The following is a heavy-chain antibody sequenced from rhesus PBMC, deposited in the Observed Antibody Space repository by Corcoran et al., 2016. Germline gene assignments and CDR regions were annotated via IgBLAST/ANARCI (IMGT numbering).Heavy chain of an antibody. CDR1: GGSISDSYY. J-gene: IGHJ5-1*01. Sequence: QVQLQESGPGLVKPSETLSLTCAVSGGSISDSYYWHWIRQPPGKGLEWIGNIYDNRASTDYNPSLKIQVTSSKDTSKNQFLLRLSSGTAADSAVYDWARARGGMSRFDVWGAGVLVTVSS. V-gene: IGHV4S9*01. D-gene: IGHD3-9*01. CDR2: IYDNRAST. CDR3: ARARGGMSRFDV.